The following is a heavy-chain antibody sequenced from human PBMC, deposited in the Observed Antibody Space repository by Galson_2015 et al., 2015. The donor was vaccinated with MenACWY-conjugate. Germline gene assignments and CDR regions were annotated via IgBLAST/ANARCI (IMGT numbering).Heavy chain of an antibody. CDR2: VTPRGDRTTYNT. V-gene: IGHV1-46*01. CDR3: AIAPSFGQSCGMDV. J-gene: IGHJ6*02. CDR1: GYSFTNYS. D-gene: IGHD3-10*01. Sequence: SVKVSCKASGYSFTNYSIHWVRQAPGQGLEWMGLVTPRGDRTTYNTTYTQTVLGRFTMTWDTSTNTVYMEMRSLAYEDTAVHYCAIAPSFGQSCGMDVWGQGTTVTVS.